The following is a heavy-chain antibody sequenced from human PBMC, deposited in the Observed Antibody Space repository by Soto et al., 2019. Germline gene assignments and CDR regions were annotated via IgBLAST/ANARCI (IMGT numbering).Heavy chain of an antibody. CDR2: IYSSGST. CDR1: GASMRAYY. V-gene: IGHV4-59*01. D-gene: IGHD6-19*01. J-gene: IGHJ5*02. Sequence: QVQLQESGPGLVKPSETLSLTCTASGASMRAYYWNLIRQAPGQGLEWIGYIYSSGSTKYDPPLKSRVAISIDTSNKQLSLTLTSVTPASTAGYYCASTVGGWTPESWGQGTLVTVSS. CDR3: ASTVGGWTPES.